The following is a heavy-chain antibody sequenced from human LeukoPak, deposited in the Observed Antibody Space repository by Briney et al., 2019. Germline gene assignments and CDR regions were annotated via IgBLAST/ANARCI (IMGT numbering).Heavy chain of an antibody. V-gene: IGHV4-59*11. J-gene: IGHJ4*02. D-gene: IGHD1-1*01. Sequence: KPSETLSLTCTVSGGSISGHYWSWIRQPPGKGLEWIGYIYYSGSTYYNPSLRSRVTISVDTSKNLFSLKLSSVTAADTAVYYCARVQRPLDGADYWGQGTLVTVSS. CDR2: IYYSGST. CDR1: GGSISGHY. CDR3: ARVQRPLDGADY.